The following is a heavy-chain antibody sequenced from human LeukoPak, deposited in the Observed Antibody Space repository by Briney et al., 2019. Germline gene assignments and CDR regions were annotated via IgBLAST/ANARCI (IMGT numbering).Heavy chain of an antibody. CDR1: GGSISSGDYY. J-gene: IGHJ4*02. D-gene: IGHD3-22*01. CDR2: IYYSGST. Sequence: PSETLSLTCTVSGGSISSGDYYWSWIRQPPGKGLEWIGYIYYSGSTYYNPSLKSRVTISVDTSKNQFSLKLSSVTAADTAVYYCAREYYYDSSGYYPRTYFDYWGQGTLVTVSS. CDR3: AREYYYDSSGYYPRTYFDY. V-gene: IGHV4-30-4*01.